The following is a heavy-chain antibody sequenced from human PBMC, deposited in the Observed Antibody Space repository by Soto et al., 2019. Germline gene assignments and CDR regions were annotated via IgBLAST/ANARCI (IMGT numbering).Heavy chain of an antibody. CDR1: VCSISRWGYS. V-gene: IGHV4-30-2*01. CDR2: IYHSGST. CDR3: ARGPSTYYYDSSGYDAPEAFDS. D-gene: IGHD3-22*01. J-gene: IGHJ3*02. Sequence: SETLSLTWVVSVCSISRWGYSLSWTREPLGKGREWIGYIYHSGSTYYNPSLKSRVTISVDRSKNQFSLKLSSVTAADTAVYYCARGPSTYYYDSSGYDAPEAFDSWGQGTMVT.